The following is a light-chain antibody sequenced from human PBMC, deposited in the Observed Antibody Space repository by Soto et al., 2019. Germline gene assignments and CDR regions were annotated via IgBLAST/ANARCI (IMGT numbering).Light chain of an antibody. V-gene: IGKV3-15*01. CDR3: QQYGSSSWT. Sequence: EIVMTQSPATLSVSPGERATLSCRASQSVRSKLAWYQQKPGQAPRLLIYDASTRATGIPARFSGSGSGTEFTLTISSLQSEDFAVYYCQQYGSSSWTFGQGTKVDIK. CDR1: QSVRSK. CDR2: DAS. J-gene: IGKJ1*01.